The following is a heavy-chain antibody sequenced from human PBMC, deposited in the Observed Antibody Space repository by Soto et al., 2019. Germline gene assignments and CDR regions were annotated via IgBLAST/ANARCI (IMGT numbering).Heavy chain of an antibody. CDR2: ISYDGNSK. J-gene: IGHJ4*02. D-gene: IGHD2-21*02. Sequence: GGSLRLSCAASGFLFSNYVMHWVRQAPGKGLEWVAVISYDGNSKHYADSVKGRFTISRDNSKSTLYVQMNSLRAEDTAVYYCARSYCGDDCALDHWGQGTLVTVSS. V-gene: IGHV3-30-3*01. CDR3: ARSYCGDDCALDH. CDR1: GFLFSNYV.